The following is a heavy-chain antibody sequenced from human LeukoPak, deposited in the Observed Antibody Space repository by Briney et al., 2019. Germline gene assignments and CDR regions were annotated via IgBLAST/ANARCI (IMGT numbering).Heavy chain of an antibody. J-gene: IGHJ4*02. Sequence: SGTLSLTCAVSGVPIIRTNWWIWVRQTPGRGLEWIGEIYYDGVTNYNPSLKSRVTISIDKSKNHFSLNLTSVTAADTAVYYCARDRDVAVHHPFYWGQGTLVTVSS. CDR2: IYYDGVT. CDR3: ARDRDVAVHHPFY. V-gene: IGHV4-4*02. CDR1: GVPIIRTNW. D-gene: IGHD5-24*01.